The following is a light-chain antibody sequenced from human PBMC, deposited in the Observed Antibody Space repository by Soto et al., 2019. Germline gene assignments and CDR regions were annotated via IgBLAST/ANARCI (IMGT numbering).Light chain of an antibody. J-gene: IGKJ1*01. CDR2: ATS. CDR3: QQSYSIVWT. CDR1: QSISSY. V-gene: IGKV1-39*01. Sequence: DIQMTQSPSSLSASIGDRVTITCRASQSISSYLNWYQQKPGKASNLLIYATSTLQSGVPSRFSGSGSGTDFTLTISGLHPEDFATYYCQQSYSIVWTFGQGTKVDIK.